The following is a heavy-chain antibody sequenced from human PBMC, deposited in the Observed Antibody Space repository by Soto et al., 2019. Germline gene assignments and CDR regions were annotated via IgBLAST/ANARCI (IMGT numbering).Heavy chain of an antibody. D-gene: IGHD2-2*01. J-gene: IGHJ4*02. CDR1: GYTFSSLD. CDR2: MSPSSGNT. Sequence: QVQLVQSGAEVMRSGASVKVSCTTSGYTFSSLDINWVRQATGQGLEWMGWMSPSSGNTDYAQKFQGRVTMTRDTSISTAYLELRSLTSEDTAGYYCARGIDQGYDYWGQGTLVTVSS. CDR3: ARGIDQGYDY. V-gene: IGHV1-8*01.